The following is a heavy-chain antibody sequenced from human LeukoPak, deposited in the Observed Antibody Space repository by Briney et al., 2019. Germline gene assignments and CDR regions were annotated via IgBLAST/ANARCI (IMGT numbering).Heavy chain of an antibody. V-gene: IGHV3-33*01. CDR3: ARGDGYNDAEYLQH. CDR1: GFTFSSYG. Sequence: GRSLRLSCAASGFTFSSYGMHWVRQAPGKGLEWVAVIWYDGSNKYYGDSVKGRFTISRDNSKKTLYLQMNSLRVEDTAVYYCARGDGYNDAEYLQHWGQGALVTVS. J-gene: IGHJ1*01. D-gene: IGHD5-24*01. CDR2: IWYDGSNK.